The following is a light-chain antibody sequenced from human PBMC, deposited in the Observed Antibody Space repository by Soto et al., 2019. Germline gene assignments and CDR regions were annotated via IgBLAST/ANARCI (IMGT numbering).Light chain of an antibody. CDR1: SSDVGGYNY. Sequence: QSAMTQPASVSGSPGQSITISCTGTSSDVGGYNYVSWYQQHPGKAPKLMIYEVSNRPSGVSNRFSGSKSGNTSSLTISGLHAEDEADYYFSSYTSSSTPVVFGTGTKVTVL. V-gene: IGLV2-14*01. CDR3: SSYTSSSTPVV. J-gene: IGLJ1*01. CDR2: EVS.